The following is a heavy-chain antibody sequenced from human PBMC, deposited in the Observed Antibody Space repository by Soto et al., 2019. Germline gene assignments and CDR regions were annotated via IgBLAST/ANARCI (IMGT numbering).Heavy chain of an antibody. V-gene: IGHV1-3*01. CDR2: ITAGNGNT. CDR1: GYTFTSYA. J-gene: IGHJ5*02. Sequence: GAPVKVSCKASGYTFTSYAMHWVRQAPGQRLEWMGWITAGNGNTKYSQKFQGRVTITRDTSASTAYMELSSLRSGDTAVYYCARADYDSSGYWWFDPWGQGTLVTVSS. D-gene: IGHD3-22*01. CDR3: ARADYDSSGYWWFDP.